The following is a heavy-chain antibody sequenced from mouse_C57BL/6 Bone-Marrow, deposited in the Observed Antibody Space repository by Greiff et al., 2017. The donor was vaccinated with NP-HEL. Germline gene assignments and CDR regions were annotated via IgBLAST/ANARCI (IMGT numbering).Heavy chain of an antibody. J-gene: IGHJ4*01. D-gene: IGHD1-1*01. CDR1: GFSLTSYG. Sequence: QVQLQQSGPGLVQPSQSLTITCTVSGFSLTSYGVHWVRQSPGKGLEWLGVIWRGGSTDYYAAFMSRLSITKDNSKSQVFFKMNSLRADDTAIYYCAPFGSSYAMDYWGQGTSVTVSS. CDR3: APFGSSYAMDY. V-gene: IGHV2-5*01. CDR2: IWRGGST.